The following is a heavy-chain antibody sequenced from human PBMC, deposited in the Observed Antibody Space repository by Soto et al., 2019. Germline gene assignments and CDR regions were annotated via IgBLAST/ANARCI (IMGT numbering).Heavy chain of an antibody. V-gene: IGHV4-61*01. CDR1: GGSASSGSCC. J-gene: IGHJ6*02. CDR2: IFYTGST. Sequence: SETLSPSWTVAGGSASSGSCCGSWIRQPPGKGLEWIGYIFYTGSTNHNPSLKSRLTISVDTSRNQFSLRLISVTAADTAVYYCVSRLGYGYAMDVWGQGTTVTVSS. D-gene: IGHD5-12*01. CDR3: VSRLGYGYAMDV.